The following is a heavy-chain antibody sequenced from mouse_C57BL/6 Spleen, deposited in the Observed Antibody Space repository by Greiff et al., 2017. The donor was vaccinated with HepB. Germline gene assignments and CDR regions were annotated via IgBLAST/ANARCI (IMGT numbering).Heavy chain of an antibody. J-gene: IGHJ3*01. V-gene: IGHV3-6*01. Sequence: EVQVVESGPGLVKPSQSLSLTCSVTGYSITSGYYWNWIRQFPGNKLEWMGYISYDGSNNYNPSLKNRISITRDTSKNQFFLKLNSVTTEDTATYYCARASLGRWPWFAYWGQGTLVTVSA. CDR3: ARASLGRWPWFAY. D-gene: IGHD4-1*01. CDR1: GYSITSGYY. CDR2: ISYDGSN.